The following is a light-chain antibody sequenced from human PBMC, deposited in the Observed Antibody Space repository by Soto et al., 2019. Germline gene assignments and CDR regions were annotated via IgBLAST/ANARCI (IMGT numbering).Light chain of an antibody. J-gene: IGKJ2*01. Sequence: AVRMTQSPSSFSASTGDRVTISCRASQEISTYLAWYQQKPGKAPKLLIYGASTLHNEVPSRFSGSGSGTDFTLTIDCLQSDEFANYFCQQYYTFPYTFGQGT. CDR2: GAS. CDR1: QEISTY. V-gene: IGKV1-8*01. CDR3: QQYYTFPYT.